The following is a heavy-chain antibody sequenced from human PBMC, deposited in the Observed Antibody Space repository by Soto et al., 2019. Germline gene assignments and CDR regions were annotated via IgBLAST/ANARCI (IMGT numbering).Heavy chain of an antibody. D-gene: IGHD3-3*01. CDR1: GYTFTSYA. CDR3: ARGSTTIFGVVSWFDP. Sequence: ASXKVSCKASGYTFTSYAMHWVRQAPGQRLEWMGWINAGNGNTKYSQKFQGRVTITRDTSASTAYMELSSLRSEDTAVYYCARGSTTIFGVVSWFDPWGQGTLVTVSS. V-gene: IGHV1-3*01. CDR2: INAGNGNT. J-gene: IGHJ5*02.